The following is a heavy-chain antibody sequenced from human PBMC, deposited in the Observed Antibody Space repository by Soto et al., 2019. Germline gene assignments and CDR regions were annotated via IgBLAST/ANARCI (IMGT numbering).Heavy chain of an antibody. Sequence: QVQLVQSGAEVKKPGSSVKVSCKASGGTFSSYAISWVRQAPGQGLEWMGGINTNFGKANYAQKFQGRVTITADKSTSTANMELSSLGSEYTAVYYCARDGDSSGWYYFDYWGQGTLVTVSS. J-gene: IGHJ4*02. V-gene: IGHV1-69*06. CDR3: ARDGDSSGWYYFDY. CDR2: INTNFGKA. D-gene: IGHD6-19*01. CDR1: GGTFSSYA.